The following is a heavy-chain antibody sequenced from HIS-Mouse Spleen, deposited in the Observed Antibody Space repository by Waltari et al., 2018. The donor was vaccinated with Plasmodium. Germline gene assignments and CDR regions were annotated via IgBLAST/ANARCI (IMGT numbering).Heavy chain of an antibody. CDR1: GGSFSGSY. CDR2: INHSGST. D-gene: IGHD3-10*01. CDR3: ARGRVLGTSSGYFDL. Sequence: QVQLQQWGAGLLKPSETLSLTCAVYGGSFSGSYWSCIRQPPGKGLEWIGEINHSGSTNYNPSLKSRVTISVDTSKNQFSLKLSSVTAADTAVYYCARGRVLGTSSGYFDLWGRGTLVTVSS. J-gene: IGHJ2*01. V-gene: IGHV4-34*01.